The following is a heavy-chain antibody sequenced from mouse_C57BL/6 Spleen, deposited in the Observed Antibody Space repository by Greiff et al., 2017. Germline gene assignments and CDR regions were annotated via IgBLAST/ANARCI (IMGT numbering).Heavy chain of an antibody. CDR3: ARSDYYGSSYWYFDV. V-gene: IGHV1-7*01. J-gene: IGHJ1*03. CDR1: GYTFTSYW. D-gene: IGHD1-1*01. CDR2: INPSSGYT. Sequence: VQVVESGAELAKPGASVKLSCKASGYTFTSYWMNWVKQRPGQGLEWIGYINPSSGYTKYNQKFKDKATLTADKSSSTAYMQLSSLTYEDSAVYYCARSDYYGSSYWYFDVWGTGTTVTVSS.